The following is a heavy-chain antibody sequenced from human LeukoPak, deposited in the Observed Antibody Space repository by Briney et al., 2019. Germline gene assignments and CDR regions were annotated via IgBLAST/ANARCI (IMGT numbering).Heavy chain of an antibody. CDR3: ARKDSEDYYMDV. Sequence: SETLSLTCTVSGGSISSHYLSWIRQPPGKGLEWIGYIYYSGSTNYNPSLKSRVTISVDTSKNQFSLKLSSVTAADTAVYYCARKDSEDYYMDVWGKGTTVTVSS. CDR2: IYYSGST. V-gene: IGHV4-59*11. CDR1: GGSISSHY. D-gene: IGHD4-11*01. J-gene: IGHJ6*03.